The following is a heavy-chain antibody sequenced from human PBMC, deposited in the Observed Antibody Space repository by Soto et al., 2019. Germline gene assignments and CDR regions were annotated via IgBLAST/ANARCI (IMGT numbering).Heavy chain of an antibody. V-gene: IGHV4-4*07. D-gene: IGHD1-1*01. Sequence: PSETLSLTCTVSGASISGFYWSWIRKSAGKGLEWIGRIYATGTTDYNPSLKSRVMMSVDTSKKQFSLKLRSVTAAETAVYYCVRDGTKTLRDWFDTWGQGISVTVSS. J-gene: IGHJ5*02. CDR1: GASISGFY. CDR2: IYATGTT. CDR3: VRDGTKTLRDWFDT.